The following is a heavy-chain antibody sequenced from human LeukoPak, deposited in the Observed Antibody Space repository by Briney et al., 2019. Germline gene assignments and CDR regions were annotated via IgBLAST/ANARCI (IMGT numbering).Heavy chain of an antibody. D-gene: IGHD3-10*01. J-gene: IGHJ6*02. V-gene: IGHV3-30*04. CDR1: GFTFSSYA. CDR2: ISYDGSNK. Sequence: GRSLRLSCAASGFTFSSYAMHWVRQAPGKGLEWVAVISYDGSNKYYADSVKGRFTISRDNSKNTLYLQMNSLRAEDTAVYYCARDLALITMVRGLPSVDYYYYGMDVWGQGTTVTVSS. CDR3: ARDLALITMVRGLPSVDYYYYGMDV.